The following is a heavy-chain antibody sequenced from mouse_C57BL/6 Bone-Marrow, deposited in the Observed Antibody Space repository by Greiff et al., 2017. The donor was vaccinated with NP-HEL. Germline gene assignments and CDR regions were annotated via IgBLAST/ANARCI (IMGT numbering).Heavy chain of an antibody. J-gene: IGHJ2*01. CDR1: GISITTGNYR. Sequence: VQLQQSGPGLVKPSQTVFLTCTVTGISITTGNYRWSWIRQFPGNKLEWIGYIYYSGTITYNPSLTSRTTITRDTPKNQFFLEMNSLTAEDTATYYCAREGPYGNYDYWGQGTTLTVSS. CDR2: IYYSGTI. D-gene: IGHD2-1*01. V-gene: IGHV3-5*01. CDR3: AREGPYGNYDY.